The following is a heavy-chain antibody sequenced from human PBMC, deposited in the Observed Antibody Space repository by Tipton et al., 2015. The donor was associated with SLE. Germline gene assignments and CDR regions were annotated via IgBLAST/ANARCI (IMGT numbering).Heavy chain of an antibody. CDR2: ISHSGDT. Sequence: GSLRISCAVSGFSFSTDAMNWVRQSPGKGLEWIGEISHSGDTDYNPSLKSRVTMAVDKSKNQFSLKLSSVTAADTAVYYCARVAQGTLTVYSIDYWGQGTLLTVSS. CDR1: GFSFSTDAM. J-gene: IGHJ4*02. CDR3: ARVAQGTLTVYSIDY. D-gene: IGHD2-15*01. V-gene: IGHV4-4*02.